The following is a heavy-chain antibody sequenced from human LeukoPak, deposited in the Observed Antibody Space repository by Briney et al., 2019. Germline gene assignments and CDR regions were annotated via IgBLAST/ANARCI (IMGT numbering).Heavy chain of an antibody. Sequence: GGSLRLSCAASGFTFDDYDMSWVRQAPGKGLEWVSYISSRSSYTKYADSVKGRLTISRDNAKNSLYLQMNSLRAEDTAVYYCARVLSSSWGAYYYYGMDVWGQGTTVTVSS. CDR1: GFTFDDYD. CDR3: ARVLSSSWGAYYYYGMDV. CDR2: ISSRSSYT. D-gene: IGHD6-13*01. J-gene: IGHJ6*02. V-gene: IGHV3-11*06.